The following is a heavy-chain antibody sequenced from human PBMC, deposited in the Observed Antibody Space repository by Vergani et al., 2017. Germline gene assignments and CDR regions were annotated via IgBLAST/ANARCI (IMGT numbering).Heavy chain of an antibody. D-gene: IGHD2-21*02. CDR2: IIPILGIA. Sequence: QVQLVQSGAEVKKPGSSVKVSCKASGGTFSSYTISWVRQAPGQGLEWMGRIIPILGIANYAQKFQGRVTITADKSTSTAYMELSSLRSEDTAVYYCARALGGIVVVTAFDYWGQGTLVTVSS. V-gene: IGHV1-69*02. CDR3: ARALGGIVVVTAFDY. J-gene: IGHJ4*02. CDR1: GGTFSSYT.